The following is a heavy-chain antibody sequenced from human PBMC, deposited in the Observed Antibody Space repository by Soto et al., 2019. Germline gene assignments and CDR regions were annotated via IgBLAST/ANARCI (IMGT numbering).Heavy chain of an antibody. V-gene: IGHV4-39*01. CDR1: GGSISSSSYY. CDR2: IYYSGST. D-gene: IGHD3-22*01. Sequence: QLQLQESGPGLVKPSETLSLTCTVSGGSISSSSYYWGWIRQPPGKGLEWIGSIYYSGSTYYNPSLKSRVTISVDTSKNQFCLKLSSVTAADTAVYYCARKGDYYDSSGYFDYWGQGTLVTVSS. CDR3: ARKGDYYDSSGYFDY. J-gene: IGHJ4*02.